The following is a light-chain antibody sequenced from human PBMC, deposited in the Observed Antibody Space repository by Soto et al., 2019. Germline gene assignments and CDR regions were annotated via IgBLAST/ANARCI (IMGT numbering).Light chain of an antibody. V-gene: IGLV1-40*01. Sequence: QSVLTQPPSVSGAPGQRVTISCTGSSSNIGAGYDVHWYQQLPGTAPKLLIYGNSNRPSGVPDRFSGSKSGTSASLAITGLQAEDEADYYCQSYDSSLRGFQVVFGGGTKLTVL. CDR1: SSNIGAGYD. J-gene: IGLJ2*01. CDR3: QSYDSSLRGFQVV. CDR2: GNS.